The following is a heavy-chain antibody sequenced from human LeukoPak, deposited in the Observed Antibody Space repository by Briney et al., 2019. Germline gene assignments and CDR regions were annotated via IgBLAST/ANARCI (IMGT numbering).Heavy chain of an antibody. CDR1: GFTFSNFW. Sequence: GGPLRLSCAASGFTFSNFWMTWVRQAPGKGPEWLATIRQDGGDKWYVDSVRGRFTISRDNARDSLYLQMNNLRAEDTAVYYCARYFDNTAYSWRRFDYWGQGVLVNVSS. V-gene: IGHV3-7*01. CDR3: ARYFDNTAYSWRRFDY. CDR2: IRQDGGDK. J-gene: IGHJ4*02. D-gene: IGHD2-21*02.